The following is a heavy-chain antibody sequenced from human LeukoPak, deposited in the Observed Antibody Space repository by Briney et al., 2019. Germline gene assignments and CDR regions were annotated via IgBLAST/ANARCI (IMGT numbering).Heavy chain of an antibody. CDR2: INPNSGGT. CDR3: AKAAAGSGSFDY. CDR1: GYTFTGYY. V-gene: IGHV1-2*02. J-gene: IGHJ4*02. Sequence: ASVKVSCKASGYTFTGYYMHWVRQAPGQGLEWMGWINPNSGGTNYAQKFQGRVTMTRDTSISTAYMELSRLRSDDTAVYYCAKAAAGSGSFDYWGQGTLVTVSS. D-gene: IGHD6-13*01.